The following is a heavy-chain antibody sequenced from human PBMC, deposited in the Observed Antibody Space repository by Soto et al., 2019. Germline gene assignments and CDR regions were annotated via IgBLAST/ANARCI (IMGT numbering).Heavy chain of an antibody. Sequence: SETLSLTYAVYGGSFSGYYWTWIRQPPGTGLEWIGEINHSGSPNYNPSLKSRVAISVDRSKNQFSLKLTSVTAADTAVYYCARLGGFYQAFDSWGQGTLVTVS. V-gene: IGHV4-34*01. J-gene: IGHJ4*02. CDR1: GGSFSGYY. D-gene: IGHD3-22*01. CDR2: INHSGSP. CDR3: ARLGGFYQAFDS.